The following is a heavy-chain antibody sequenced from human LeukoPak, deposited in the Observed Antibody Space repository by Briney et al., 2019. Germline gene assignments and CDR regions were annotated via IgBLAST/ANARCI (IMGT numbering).Heavy chain of an antibody. J-gene: IGHJ4*02. CDR1: GYTFTGYY. D-gene: IGHD5-24*01. Sequence: ASVKVSCKASGYTFTGYYMHWVRQAPGQGLEWMGWINPNSGGTYYAQKFQSRVTMTRDTSISTAYMELSRLRSDDTAVYYCARDLVPEMATIGAYWGQGTLVTVSS. V-gene: IGHV1-2*02. CDR3: ARDLVPEMATIGAY. CDR2: INPNSGGT.